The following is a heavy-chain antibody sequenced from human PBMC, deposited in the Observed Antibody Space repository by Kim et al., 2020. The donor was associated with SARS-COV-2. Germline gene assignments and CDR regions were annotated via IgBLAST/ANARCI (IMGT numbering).Heavy chain of an antibody. Sequence: SETLSLTCTVSGGSISSSSYYWGWIRQPPGKGLEWIGSIYYSGSTYYNPSLKSRVTISVDTSKNQFSLKLSSVTAADTAVYYCARHPSGYYDSSGYYYGITPSYYYYGMDVWGQGTTVTVSS. CDR2: IYYSGST. V-gene: IGHV4-39*01. CDR1: GGSISSSSYY. J-gene: IGHJ6*02. D-gene: IGHD3-22*01. CDR3: ARHPSGYYDSSGYYYGITPSYYYYGMDV.